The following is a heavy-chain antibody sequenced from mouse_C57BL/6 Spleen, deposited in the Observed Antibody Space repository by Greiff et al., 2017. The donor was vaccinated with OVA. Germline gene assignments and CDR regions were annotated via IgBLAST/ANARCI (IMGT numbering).Heavy chain of an antibody. CDR1: GYSITSGYY. V-gene: IGHV3-6*01. J-gene: IGHJ2*01. CDR3: ARADYDGSDY. CDR2: ISYDGSN. D-gene: IGHD2-4*01. Sequence: EVQLQESGPGLVKPSQSLSLTCSVTGYSITSGYYWNWIRQFPGNKLEWMGYISYDGSNNYNPSLKNRISITRDTSKNQFFLKLNSVTTEDTATYYCARADYDGSDYWGQGTTLTVSS.